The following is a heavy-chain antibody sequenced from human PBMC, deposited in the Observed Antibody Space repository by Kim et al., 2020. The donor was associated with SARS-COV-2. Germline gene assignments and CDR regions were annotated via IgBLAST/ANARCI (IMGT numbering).Heavy chain of an antibody. CDR3: ARLYYYGSGSYFNN. D-gene: IGHD3-10*01. Sequence: NPSLKSRVTISVDTSKNQFSLKLSSVTAADTAVYYCARLYYYGSGSYFNNWGQGTLVTVSS. V-gene: IGHV4-39*01. J-gene: IGHJ4*02.